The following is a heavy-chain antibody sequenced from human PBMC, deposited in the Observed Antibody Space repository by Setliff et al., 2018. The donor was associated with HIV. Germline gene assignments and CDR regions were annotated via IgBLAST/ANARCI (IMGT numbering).Heavy chain of an antibody. CDR1: GYTFTGYY. J-gene: IGHJ6*03. CDR2: INPNSGGT. V-gene: IGHV1-2*06. Sequence: ASVKVSCKASGYTFTGYYMHWVRQAPGQGLEWMGRINPNSGGTNYAQKFQGRVTMTRDTSISTAYMELSSLRSEDTAVYYCARGSVESYYYYYMDVWGKGTTVTV. D-gene: IGHD2-15*01. CDR3: ARGSVESYYYYYMDV.